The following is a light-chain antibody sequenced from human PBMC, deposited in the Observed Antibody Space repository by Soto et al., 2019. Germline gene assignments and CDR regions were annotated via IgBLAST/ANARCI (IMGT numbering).Light chain of an antibody. Sequence: DIQMTQSPSTLSGSVGDRVTITCRASQTISSWLAWYQQKPGKAPKLLIYKASTLKSGVPSRFSGSGFGTDFTLTISSLQREDFATYYCQQSHITQYSFGQGTKVDIK. J-gene: IGKJ2*03. V-gene: IGKV1-5*03. CDR3: QQSHITQYS. CDR1: QTISSW. CDR2: KAS.